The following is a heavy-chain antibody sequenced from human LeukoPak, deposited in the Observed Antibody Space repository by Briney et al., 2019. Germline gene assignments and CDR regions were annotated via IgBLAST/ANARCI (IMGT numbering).Heavy chain of an antibody. CDR1: GFTFSSYA. CDR3: ARVRSTVVFDY. CDR2: ISYDGSNK. V-gene: IGHV3-30-3*01. D-gene: IGHD3-22*01. J-gene: IGHJ4*02. Sequence: GGSLRLSCAASGFTFSSYAMHWVRQAPGKGLEWVAVISYDGSNKYYADSVKGRFTTSRDNSKNTLYLQMNSLRAEDTAVYYCARVRSTVVFDYWGQGTLVTVSS.